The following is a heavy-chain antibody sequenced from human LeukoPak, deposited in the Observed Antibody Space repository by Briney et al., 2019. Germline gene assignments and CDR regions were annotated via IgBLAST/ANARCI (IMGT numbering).Heavy chain of an antibody. J-gene: IGHJ5*02. CDR3: ARAEYYDFWSGYKRQHWFDP. CDR1: GGSIRSSYYY. Sequence: PSETLSLTCTVSGGSIRSSYYYWGWIRQPPGKGLEWIGSIYDNGSTYYNPSLKSRVTISVDRSKNQFSLKLSSVTAADTAVYYCARAEYYDFWSGYKRQHWFDPWGQGTLVTVSS. V-gene: IGHV4-39*07. D-gene: IGHD3-3*01. CDR2: IYDNGST.